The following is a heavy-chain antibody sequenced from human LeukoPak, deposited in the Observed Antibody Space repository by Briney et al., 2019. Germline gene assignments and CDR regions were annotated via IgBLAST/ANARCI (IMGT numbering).Heavy chain of an antibody. CDR2: IGGTGVRT. CDR1: GFTFSSYA. V-gene: IGHV3-23*01. CDR3: AKVRWGSDNALDS. Sequence: GGSLRLSCASSGFTFSSYAMSWVRQAPGKGLEWVSTIGGTGVRTYYADSVKGRFTISRDNSKNTLYLQMNSLRAEDTAVYYCAKVRWGSDNALDSWGQGTLVTGSS. D-gene: IGHD3-16*01. J-gene: IGHJ4*02.